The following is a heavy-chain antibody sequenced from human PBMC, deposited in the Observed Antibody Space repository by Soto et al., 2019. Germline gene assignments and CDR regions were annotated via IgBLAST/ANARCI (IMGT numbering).Heavy chain of an antibody. CDR2: INPSSGST. V-gene: IGHV1-46*01. D-gene: IGHD2-15*01. CDR1: GYTFTSYY. CDR3: AGVAVVDANSRDLNWFDP. Sequence: ASVKVSCKASGYTFTSYYMHWVRQAPGQGLQWMGIINPSSGSTNYAQKFQGRVTMTRDTSTSTVYMELSSLRSEDTAMYYCAGVAVVDANSRDLNWFDPWGQGTLVTVSS. J-gene: IGHJ5*02.